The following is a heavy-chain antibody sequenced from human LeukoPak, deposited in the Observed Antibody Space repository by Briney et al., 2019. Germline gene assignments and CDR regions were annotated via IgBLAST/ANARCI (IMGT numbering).Heavy chain of an antibody. J-gene: IGHJ6*02. V-gene: IGHV1-18*01. CDR2: ISAYNGNA. D-gene: IGHD2-2*01. CDR1: GYTFTSYG. CDR3: ANDGVVPAGERGYYYYYGMDV. Sequence: GASVKVSCKASGYTFTSYGITWVRQAPGQGLEWMGWISAYNGNANYAQKLQGRVTMTTDTSTSTAYMELRSLRSDDTAVYYCANDGVVPAGERGYYYYYGMDVWGQGTTVTVSS.